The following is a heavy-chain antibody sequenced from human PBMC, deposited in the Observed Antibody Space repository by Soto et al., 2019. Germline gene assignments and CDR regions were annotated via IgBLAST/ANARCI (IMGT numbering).Heavy chain of an antibody. V-gene: IGHV4-59*01. J-gene: IGHJ3*02. D-gene: IGHD5-12*01. CDR2: IYYSGNT. CDR1: ADSISNYY. Sequence: QVQLQESGPGLVKPSETLSLTCTVSADSISNYYWSWIRQPPGKGLEWIGYIYYSGNTNYNPSLKSRVPIAVVTAKSQFSLTLSSVTAADPAVYYCASGNDYEEFDAVGIWGQGTMVTVSS. CDR3: ASGNDYEEFDAVGI.